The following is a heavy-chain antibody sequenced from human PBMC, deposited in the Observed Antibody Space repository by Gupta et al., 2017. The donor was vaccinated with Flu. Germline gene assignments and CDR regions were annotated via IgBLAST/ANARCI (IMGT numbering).Heavy chain of an antibody. J-gene: IGHJ4*02. CDR2: INSGVWR. D-gene: IGHD7-27*01. Sequence: EVQLVESGGGLVQPGGSLRLSCAASGFTFSSYWMHWVRQAPGKGLVWVSRINSGVWRHHGPGAGRFTISRDNAKNTLYLQMNSLRAEDTAVYYCARDLGRHDYGDYWGQGTLVTGSS. CDR1: GFTFSSYW. V-gene: IGHV3-74*03. CDR3: ARDLGRHDYGDY.